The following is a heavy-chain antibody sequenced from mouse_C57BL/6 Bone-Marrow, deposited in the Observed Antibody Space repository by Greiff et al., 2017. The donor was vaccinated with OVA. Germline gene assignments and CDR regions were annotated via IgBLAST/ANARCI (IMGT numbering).Heavy chain of an antibody. CDR1: GYSITSGYY. J-gene: IGHJ2*01. CDR3: ARNWDLDY. D-gene: IGHD4-1*01. CDR2: ISYDGSN. V-gene: IGHV3-6*01. Sequence: EVKLQQSGPGLVKPSQSLSLTCSVTGYSITSGYYWNWIRQFPGNKLEWMGYISYDGSNNYNPSLKNRISITRDTSKNQFFLKLNSVTTEDTATYYCARNWDLDYWGQGTTLTVSS.